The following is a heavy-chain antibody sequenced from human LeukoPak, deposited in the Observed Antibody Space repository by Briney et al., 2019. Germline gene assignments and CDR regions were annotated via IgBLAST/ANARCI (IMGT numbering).Heavy chain of an antibody. CDR3: ARGIGVAGFFDY. V-gene: IGHV1-2*02. CDR2: INPNSGGT. Sequence: ASVKVSCKASGYTFTGYYMHWVRQAPGQGLEWMGWINPNSGGTNYAQKFQGRVTTTRDTSISTAYMELSRLRSDDTAVYYCARGIGVAGFFDYWGQGTLVTVSS. J-gene: IGHJ4*02. CDR1: GYTFTGYY. D-gene: IGHD6-19*01.